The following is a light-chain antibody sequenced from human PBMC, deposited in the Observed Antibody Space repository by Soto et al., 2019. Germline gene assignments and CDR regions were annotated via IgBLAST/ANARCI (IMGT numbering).Light chain of an antibody. J-gene: IGKJ1*01. CDR2: AAS. V-gene: IGKV1-39*01. Sequence: DIQLTQSPSSLSASVGDRVTITCRASKTMSTYLNWYQQKPGKAPKLLIYAASSFQGGVPSRFSGGGSGTYFTLTITSLQTEDFATDYCQQSYRSPWTFGQGTKVEI. CDR1: KTMSTY. CDR3: QQSYRSPWT.